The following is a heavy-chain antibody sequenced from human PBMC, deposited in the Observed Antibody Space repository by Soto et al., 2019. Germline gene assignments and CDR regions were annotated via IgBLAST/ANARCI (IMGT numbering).Heavy chain of an antibody. CDR2: ISGSGGST. CDR3: AKVGDGYNYDFDY. J-gene: IGHJ4*02. Sequence: GESLKISCAASGFTLSSYAMSWVRQAPGKGLEWVSAISGSGGSTYYADSVKGRFTISRDNSKNTLYLQMNSLRAEDTAVYYCAKVGDGYNYDFDYWGQGTLVTVSS. CDR1: GFTLSSYA. D-gene: IGHD5-12*01. V-gene: IGHV3-23*01.